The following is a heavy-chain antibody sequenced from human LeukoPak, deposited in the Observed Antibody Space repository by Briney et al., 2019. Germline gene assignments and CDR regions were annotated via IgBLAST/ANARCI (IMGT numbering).Heavy chain of an antibody. Sequence: SGPTLVKPTETLTLTCSFSGFSLSTGGVGVGWIRQPPGKALEWLALIYWNDEKSYSPSLKSRLTITKDTSKNQVVLTTTNMDPVDTGAYFCAFDPDYGRAFFDSWGQGALVTVSS. CDR2: IYWNDEK. CDR3: AFDPDYGRAFFDS. V-gene: IGHV2-5*04. D-gene: IGHD4-17*01. CDR1: GFSLSTGGVG. J-gene: IGHJ4*02.